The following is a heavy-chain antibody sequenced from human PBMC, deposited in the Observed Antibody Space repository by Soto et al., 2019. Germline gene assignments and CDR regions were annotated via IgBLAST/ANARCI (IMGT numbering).Heavy chain of an antibody. D-gene: IGHD3-10*01. CDR1: GGSVSNDNYY. CDR3: ARGNNMIRGVIAYYFDF. CDR2: VYDDGST. Sequence: PSETLSVTWTVFGGSVSNDNYYWSWIRQPPGKGLEWIGYVYDDGSTSYNPSLKSRLTTSVDTSKNQFSLRLTSVTAADSALYYCARGNNMIRGVIAYYFDFWGQGTLVTVS. J-gene: IGHJ4*02. V-gene: IGHV4-61*01.